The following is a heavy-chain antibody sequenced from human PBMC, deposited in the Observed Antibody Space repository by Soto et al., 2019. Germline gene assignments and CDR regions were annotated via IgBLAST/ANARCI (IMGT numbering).Heavy chain of an antibody. CDR1: GFTFSSYW. CDR3: ARRIAAAVQYYFDY. D-gene: IGHD6-13*01. V-gene: IGHV3-7*03. Sequence: SGGSLRLSCAASGFTFSSYWMSWVRQAPGKGLEWVANIKQDGSEKYYVDSVKGRFTISRDNAKNSLYLQMNSLGAEDTAVYYCARRIAAAVQYYFDYWGQGTLVTVSS. J-gene: IGHJ4*02. CDR2: IKQDGSEK.